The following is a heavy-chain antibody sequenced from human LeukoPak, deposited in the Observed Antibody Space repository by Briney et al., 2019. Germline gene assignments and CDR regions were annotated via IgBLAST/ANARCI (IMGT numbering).Heavy chain of an antibody. Sequence: PGGSLRLSCAASGFTFSSYAMSWVRQAPGKGLEWVSAFTGRSDSTYYADSVKGRFTISRDNSKNTLYLQMNSLRAEDTAIYYCAKDHSGINCYGLCDHAFDIWGQGTTVTVSS. J-gene: IGHJ3*02. CDR2: FTGRSDST. CDR1: GFTFSSYA. CDR3: AKDHSGINCYGLCDHAFDI. V-gene: IGHV3-23*01. D-gene: IGHD2-2*01.